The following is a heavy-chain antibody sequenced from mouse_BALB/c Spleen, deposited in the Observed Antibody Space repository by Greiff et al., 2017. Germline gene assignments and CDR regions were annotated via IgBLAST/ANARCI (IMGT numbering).Heavy chain of an antibody. CDR1: GFTFSDYY. D-gene: IGHD2-10*01. V-gene: IGHV5-4*02. CDR2: ISDGGSYT. CDR3: ARDRAPYYGNYAPFAY. Sequence: DVMLVESGGGLVKPGGSLKLSCAASGFTFSDYYMYWVRQTPEKRLEWVATISDGGSYTYYPDSVKGRFTISRDNAKNNLYLQMSSLKSEDTAMYYCARDRAPYYGNYAPFAYWGQGTLVTVSA. J-gene: IGHJ3*01.